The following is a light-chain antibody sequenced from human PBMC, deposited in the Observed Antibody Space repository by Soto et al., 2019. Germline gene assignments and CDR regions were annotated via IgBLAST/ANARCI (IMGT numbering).Light chain of an antibody. CDR2: DAS. Sequence: IQMTQSPSCLSASVGDRVTITCQASQDISNYLNWYQQKPGKAPKLLIYDASNLETGVPSRFSGSGSGTDFTFTISSLQPEDIATYYCQQYDNLPLTFXGGTKADIK. J-gene: IGKJ4*01. V-gene: IGKV1-33*01. CDR1: QDISNY. CDR3: QQYDNLPLT.